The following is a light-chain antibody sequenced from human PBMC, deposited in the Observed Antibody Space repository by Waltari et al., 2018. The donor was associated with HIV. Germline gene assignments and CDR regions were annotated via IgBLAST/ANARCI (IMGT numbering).Light chain of an antibody. CDR3: QQSYSVPLT. Sequence: DIQMTQSPSSLSASVGDRVTITCRASQTGYTYLSWYHQKPGKAPNRLIYAASSLQSGVPSRFSGSGSGTDFTLTISSLQPGDLGTYYCQQSYSVPLTFGGGTRVEIK. CDR2: AAS. J-gene: IGKJ4*01. CDR1: QTGYTY. V-gene: IGKV1-39*01.